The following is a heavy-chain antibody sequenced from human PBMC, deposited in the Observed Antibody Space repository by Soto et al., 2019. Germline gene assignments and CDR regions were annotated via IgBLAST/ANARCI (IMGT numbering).Heavy chain of an antibody. CDR3: AKGGGYCSGGRCYYYNAMDV. J-gene: IGHJ6*02. V-gene: IGHV3-30*18. CDR1: GFTFSIYA. CDR2: ISYDGSNK. D-gene: IGHD2-15*01. Sequence: QVQLVESGGGVVQPGRSLRLSCAASGFTFSIYAMHWVRQAPGKGLEWVAVISYDGSNKFYVDSVKGRFTISRDNSKNTLYLQMNSLRAEDTAVYYCAKGGGYCSGGRCYYYNAMDVWGQGTTVTVSS.